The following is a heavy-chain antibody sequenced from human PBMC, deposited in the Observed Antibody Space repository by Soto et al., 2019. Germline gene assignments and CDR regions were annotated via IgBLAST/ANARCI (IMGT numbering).Heavy chain of an antibody. D-gene: IGHD2-8*02. CDR2: VYYNGNT. CDR1: GGSISSHY. CDR3: ARGFCTGGGCQLNYFDY. J-gene: IGHJ4*02. Sequence: QVQLQESGPGLVKPSETLSLTCIVSGGSISSHYWSWIRQAPGKGLEWIGYVYYNGNTNINPSLKSRVTISIDTSKNQFSLKRSCVTAADTAVYYCARGFCTGGGCQLNYFDYWGQGTLVTVSS. V-gene: IGHV4-59*11.